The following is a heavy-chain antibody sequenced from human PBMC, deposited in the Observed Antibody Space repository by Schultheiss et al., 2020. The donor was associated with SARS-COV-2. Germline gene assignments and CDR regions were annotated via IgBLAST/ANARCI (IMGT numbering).Heavy chain of an antibody. D-gene: IGHD6-6*01. J-gene: IGHJ3*02. CDR3: ARASLPDAFDI. CDR1: GGSISSSNW. V-gene: IGHV4-4*02. Sequence: SETLSLTCAVSGGSISSSNWWSWVRQPPGKGLEWIGEIYHSGSTNYNPSLKSRVTISVDTSKNQFSLRLNSVTAADTAMYYCARASLPDAFDIWGQGTMVTVSS. CDR2: IYHSGST.